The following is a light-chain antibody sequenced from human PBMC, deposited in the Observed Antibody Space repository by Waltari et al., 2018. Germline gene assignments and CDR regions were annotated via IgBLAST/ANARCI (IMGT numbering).Light chain of an antibody. CDR2: EAN. Sequence: QSALTQPPSASGSPGQSVTISCPGPSSDVGGYNYVSWYQQHPVKAPKLMIYEANNRPSGVPDRFSGSKSGNTASLTVSGLQAEDEADYYCSSYAGSNNYVLFGGGTKLTVL. CDR3: SSYAGSNNYVL. J-gene: IGLJ2*01. V-gene: IGLV2-8*01. CDR1: SSDVGGYNY.